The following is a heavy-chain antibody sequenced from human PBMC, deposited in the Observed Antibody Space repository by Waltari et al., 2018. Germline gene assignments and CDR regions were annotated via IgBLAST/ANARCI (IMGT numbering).Heavy chain of an antibody. CDR1: GFSLNTHEVG. J-gene: IGHJ4*02. V-gene: IGHV2-5*01. CDR3: ASQSYCGGDCSPPYFDY. Sequence: QITLKESGPTLVKPTQTLTLTCTFSGFSLNTHEVGVGWIRQPPGKALEWLAIIYWNDDERYTPSLKSRLTSNQGNSKNQLVLTMTNMEAVDTATYYCASQSYCGGDCSPPYFDYWGQGILVTVSS. D-gene: IGHD2-21*01. CDR2: IYWNDDE.